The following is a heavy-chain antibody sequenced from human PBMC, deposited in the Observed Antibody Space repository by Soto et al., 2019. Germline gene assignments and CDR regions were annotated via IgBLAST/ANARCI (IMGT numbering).Heavy chain of an antibody. J-gene: IGHJ4*02. CDR3: ASHPRDSSGYWYYFDY. CDR1: GFTFSSYS. V-gene: IGHV3-21*01. D-gene: IGHD3-22*01. CDR2: ISSSSSYI. Sequence: PGGSLRLSCAASGFTFSSYSMNWVRQAPGEGLEWVSSISSSSSYIYYADSVKGRFTISRDNAKNSLYLQMNSLRAEDTAVYYCASHPRDSSGYWYYFDYWGQGTLVTVSS.